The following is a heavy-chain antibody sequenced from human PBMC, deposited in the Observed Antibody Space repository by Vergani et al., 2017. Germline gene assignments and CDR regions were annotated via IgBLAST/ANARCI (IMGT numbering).Heavy chain of an antibody. V-gene: IGHV1-69*13. CDR3: ARDLTMVRGDDPWFDP. J-gene: IGHJ5*02. CDR1: GGTFSSYA. Sequence: QVQLVQSGAEVKKPGSSVKVSCKASGGTFSSYAISWVRQAPGQGLEWMGRIIPIFGTANYAQKFRGRVTITADESTSTAYMELSRLRSEDTAVYYCARDLTMVRGDDPWFDPWGQGTLVTVSS. CDR2: IIPIFGTA. D-gene: IGHD3-10*01.